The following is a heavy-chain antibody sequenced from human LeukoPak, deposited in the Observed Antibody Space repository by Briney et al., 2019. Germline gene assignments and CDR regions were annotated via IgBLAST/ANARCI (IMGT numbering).Heavy chain of an antibody. CDR1: GLTFSSYD. Sequence: GGSLRLSCEASGLTFSSYDMNWVRQAPGKGLEWVSYISSSGNLIHYADSVKGRFTFSRDNSKNTLYLQMNSLRAEDTAVYYCARATGDYWGQGTLVTVSS. V-gene: IGHV3-48*01. J-gene: IGHJ4*02. CDR2: ISSSGNLI. CDR3: ARATGDY. D-gene: IGHD3-10*01.